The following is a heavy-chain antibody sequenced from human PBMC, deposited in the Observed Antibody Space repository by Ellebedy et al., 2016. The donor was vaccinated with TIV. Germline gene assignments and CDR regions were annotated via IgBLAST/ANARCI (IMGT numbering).Heavy chain of an antibody. J-gene: IGHJ4*02. CDR3: ARDQEMATTSFDY. D-gene: IGHD5-24*01. Sequence: GGSLRLSXAASGFTFSDYYMSWIRQAPGKGLEWVSYISSSGSTIYYADSVKGRFTISRDNAKNSLYLQMNSLRAEDTAVYYCARDQEMATTSFDYWGQGTLVTVSS. CDR2: ISSSGSTI. V-gene: IGHV3-11*01. CDR1: GFTFSDYY.